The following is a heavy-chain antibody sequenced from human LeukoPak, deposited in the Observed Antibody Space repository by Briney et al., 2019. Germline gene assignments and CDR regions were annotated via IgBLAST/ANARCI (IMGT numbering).Heavy chain of an antibody. CDR2: IYYSGST. J-gene: IGHJ4*02. CDR3: ARTLSSGWYPFDY. CDR1: GGSISSSSYY. Sequence: SETLSLTCTVSGGSISSSSYYWGWISQPQGKGMEGIESIYYSGSTYYNPSIKSRVTISVDTSKNQFSLKLSSVTAADTAVYYCARTLSSGWYPFDYWGQGTLVTVSS. V-gene: IGHV4-39*01. D-gene: IGHD6-19*01.